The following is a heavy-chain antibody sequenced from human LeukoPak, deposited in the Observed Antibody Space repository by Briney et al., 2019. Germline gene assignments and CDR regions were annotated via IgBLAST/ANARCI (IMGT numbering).Heavy chain of an antibody. D-gene: IGHD6-19*01. CDR2: ISSTSDYI. CDR3: ARGPSSGWGTFDF. CDR1: GFTFSSYS. J-gene: IGHJ4*02. V-gene: IGHV3-21*06. Sequence: PGGSLRLSCVASGFTFSSYSMNWVRQAPGKGLEWVSSISSTSDYISYADSVKGRFTISRDNAKNSLYLQMNSLTAEDTSVYFCARGPSSGWGTFDFWGQGTPVTVSS.